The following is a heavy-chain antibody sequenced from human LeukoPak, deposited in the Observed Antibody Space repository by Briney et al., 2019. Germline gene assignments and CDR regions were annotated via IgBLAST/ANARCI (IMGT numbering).Heavy chain of an antibody. D-gene: IGHD5-24*01. CDR3: ARGRHRDGYNVDY. Sequence: GASVKVSCKASGYTFTDYYIHWVRQAPGQGLEWMGWINPDSGGTSYAQTFQGRVTVTRDTSISTAYMQLSRLRSDDTAVYYCARGRHRDGYNVDYWGQGTLVTVPS. J-gene: IGHJ4*02. CDR2: INPDSGGT. CDR1: GYTFTDYY. V-gene: IGHV1-2*02.